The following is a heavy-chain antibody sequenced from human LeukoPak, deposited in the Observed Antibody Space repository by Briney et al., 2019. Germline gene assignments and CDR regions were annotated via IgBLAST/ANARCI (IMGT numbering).Heavy chain of an antibody. CDR2: ISSSSTYV. D-gene: IGHD5-18*01. CDR1: GFTFSTYA. Sequence: GGSLRLSCAASGFTFSTYAINWVRQTPGKGLEWVSSISSSSTYVYYADSVKGRFTISRDNAKNSLYLQMNSLRAEDTAVYYCAREPTAMILWGQGTLVTVSS. V-gene: IGHV3-21*01. J-gene: IGHJ1*01. CDR3: AREPTAMIL.